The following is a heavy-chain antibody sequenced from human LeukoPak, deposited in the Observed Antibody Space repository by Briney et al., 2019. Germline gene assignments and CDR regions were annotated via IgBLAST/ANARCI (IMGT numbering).Heavy chain of an antibody. Sequence: PSETLSLTCTVSGGSISSYYWSWMRQPPGKGLEWIGYIYYSGSTNYNPSLKSRVTISVDTSKNQFSLKLSSVTAADTAVYYCARDKCCSGLFDPWGQGTLVTVSS. V-gene: IGHV4-59*01. CDR3: ARDKCCSGLFDP. J-gene: IGHJ5*02. CDR1: GGSISSYY. D-gene: IGHD2-15*01. CDR2: IYYSGST.